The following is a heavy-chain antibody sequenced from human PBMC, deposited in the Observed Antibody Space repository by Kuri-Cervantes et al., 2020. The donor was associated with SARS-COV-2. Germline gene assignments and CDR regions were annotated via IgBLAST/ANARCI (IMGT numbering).Heavy chain of an antibody. Sequence: GGSLRLSCAASGFTFSSYGMHWVRQAPGKGLEWVAFIRYDGSNKYYADSVKGRFTISRDNSKNTLYLQMNSLRAEDTAVYYCAKDRGDYELLGYYFDYWGQGTLVTVSS. V-gene: IGHV3-30*02. J-gene: IGHJ4*02. CDR2: IRYDGSNK. CDR3: AKDRGDYELLGYYFDY. CDR1: GFTFSSYG. D-gene: IGHD4-17*01.